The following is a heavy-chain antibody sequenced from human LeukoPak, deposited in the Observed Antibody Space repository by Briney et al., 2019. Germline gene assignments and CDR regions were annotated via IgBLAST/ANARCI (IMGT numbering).Heavy chain of an antibody. J-gene: IGHJ4*02. Sequence: SETLSLTCTVSGGSISSYYWSWIRQPAGKGLERIGRIYTSGSTNYNPSLKSRVTMSVDTSKNQFSLKLSSVTAADTAVYYCARRRRYYYDSSGYYFDYWGQGTLVTVSS. CDR3: ARRRRYYYDSSGYYFDY. V-gene: IGHV4-4*07. D-gene: IGHD3-22*01. CDR2: IYTSGST. CDR1: GGSISSYY.